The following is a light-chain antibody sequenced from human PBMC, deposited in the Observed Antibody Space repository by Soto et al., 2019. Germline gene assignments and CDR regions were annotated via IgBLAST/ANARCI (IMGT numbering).Light chain of an antibody. Sequence: QSVLTQPPSVSGAPGQRVTISCTGSSSNIGAVFDVHWYQQVPGAAPKLLIYENTKRPSGVPDRFSGSTSGTSASLAITGLQAEDVADYYCQSYDSGLSGWLFGGGTKLTVL. J-gene: IGLJ2*01. CDR3: QSYDSGLSGWL. CDR1: SSNIGAVFD. V-gene: IGLV1-40*01. CDR2: ENT.